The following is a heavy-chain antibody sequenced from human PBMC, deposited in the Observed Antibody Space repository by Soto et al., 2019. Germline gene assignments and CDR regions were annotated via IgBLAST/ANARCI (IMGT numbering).Heavy chain of an antibody. D-gene: IGHD6-13*01. J-gene: IGHJ2*01. CDR1: GFTFSSYA. CDR2: ISYDGSNK. Sequence: GGSLRLSCAASGFTFSSYAIHWVRQAPGKGLEWVAVISYDGSNKYYADSVKGRFTISRDNSKNTLYLQMNSLRAEDTAVYYCARDWAAAGIYWYFDLWGRGTLVTVSS. V-gene: IGHV3-30-3*01. CDR3: ARDWAAAGIYWYFDL.